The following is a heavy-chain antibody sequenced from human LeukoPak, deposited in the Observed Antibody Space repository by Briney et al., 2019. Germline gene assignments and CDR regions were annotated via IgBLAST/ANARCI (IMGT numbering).Heavy chain of an antibody. CDR3: AKDLVPAAIFVSSWFDP. D-gene: IGHD2-2*01. Sequence: GGSLRLSCAASGFTFSSYGMHWARQAPGKGLEWVAFIRYDGSNKYYADSVKGRFTISRDNSKNTLYLQMNSLRPEDTAVYYCAKDLVPAAIFVSSWFDPWGQGTLVTVSS. V-gene: IGHV3-30*02. CDR2: IRYDGSNK. J-gene: IGHJ5*02. CDR1: GFTFSSYG.